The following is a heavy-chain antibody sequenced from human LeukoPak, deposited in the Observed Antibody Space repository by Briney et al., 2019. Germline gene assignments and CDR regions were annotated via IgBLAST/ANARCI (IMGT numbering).Heavy chain of an antibody. CDR1: GYTFTSYG. Sequence: SVKVSCKASGYTFTSYGISWVRQAPGQGLEWMGRIIPILGIANYAQKFQGRVTITADKSTSTAYMELSSLRSEDTAVYYCARSSIPHYYDSSGYYALNAFDIWGQGTMVTVSS. V-gene: IGHV1-69*04. J-gene: IGHJ3*02. D-gene: IGHD3-22*01. CDR3: ARSSIPHYYDSSGYYALNAFDI. CDR2: IIPILGIA.